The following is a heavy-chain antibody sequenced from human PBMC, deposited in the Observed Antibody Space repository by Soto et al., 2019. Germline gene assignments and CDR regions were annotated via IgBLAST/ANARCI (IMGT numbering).Heavy chain of an antibody. CDR2: ISGSGGST. CDR3: AKSRLDNDFWSGYDAFDI. Sequence: GGSLRLSCAASGFTFSSYAMSWVRQAPGKGLEWVSAISGSGGSTYYADSVKGRFTISRDNSKNTLYLQMNSLRAEDTAVNSCAKSRLDNDFWSGYDAFDIWGQGTMVTVSS. CDR1: GFTFSSYA. D-gene: IGHD3-3*01. J-gene: IGHJ3*02. V-gene: IGHV3-23*01.